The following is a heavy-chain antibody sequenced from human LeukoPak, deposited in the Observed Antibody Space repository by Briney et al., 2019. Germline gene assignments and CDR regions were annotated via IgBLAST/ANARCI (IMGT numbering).Heavy chain of an antibody. V-gene: IGHV3-7*03. Sequence: GGSLRLSCAASGFTFSSYAMHWVRQAPGKGLEWVAYIKQDGSEKYYVDSVKGRFTISRDNSKNTLYLQMNSLRAEDTAVYYCAKGGSTLYGGDYSAGYAFDIWGQGTMVTVSS. CDR3: AKGGSTLYGGDYSAGYAFDI. J-gene: IGHJ3*02. CDR1: GFTFSSYA. D-gene: IGHD4-17*01. CDR2: IKQDGSEK.